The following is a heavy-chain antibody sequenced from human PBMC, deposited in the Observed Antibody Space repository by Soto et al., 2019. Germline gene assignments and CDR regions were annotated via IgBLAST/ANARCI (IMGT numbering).Heavy chain of an antibody. CDR2: IYYSGST. CDR3: ARLQLGYLVAAAGPKWFDP. J-gene: IGHJ5*02. D-gene: IGHD6-13*01. Sequence: SDTLSLTCTVSGGSISSSSYYWGWIRQPPGKGLEWIGSIYYSGSTYYNPSLKSRVTISVDTSKNQFSLKLSSVTAADTAVYYCARLQLGYLVAAAGPKWFDPWGQGTLVTVS. CDR1: GGSISSSSYY. V-gene: IGHV4-39*01.